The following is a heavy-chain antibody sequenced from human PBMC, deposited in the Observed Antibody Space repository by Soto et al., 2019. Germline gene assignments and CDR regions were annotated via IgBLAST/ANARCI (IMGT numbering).Heavy chain of an antibody. V-gene: IGHV5-10-1*04. CDR3: ARGYYDSSGYPWYFDY. Sequence: GESLKISCNVSVNSFTNYWISCVRQMPGKGLEWMGRIDPSDSYTNYSPSFQGQVTISADKSISTAYLQWSSLEASDTAMYYCARGYYDSSGYPWYFDYWGQGTLVTVSS. CDR1: VNSFTNYW. D-gene: IGHD3-22*01. CDR2: IDPSDSYT. J-gene: IGHJ4*02.